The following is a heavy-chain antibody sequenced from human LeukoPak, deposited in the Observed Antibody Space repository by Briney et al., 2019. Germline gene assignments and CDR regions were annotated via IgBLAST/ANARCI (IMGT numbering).Heavy chain of an antibody. D-gene: IGHD2/OR15-2a*01. CDR2: IIPIFGTA. V-gene: IGHV1-69*01. CDR3: ATMTFHYYYGMDV. CDR1: GGTFSSYA. J-gene: IGHJ6*02. Sequence: ASVKVSCKASGGTFSSYAISWVRQAPGQGLEWMGGIIPIFGTANYAQKFQGRVTITADESTSTAYMELSNLRSEDTAVYYCATMTFHYYYGMDVWGQGTTVTVSS.